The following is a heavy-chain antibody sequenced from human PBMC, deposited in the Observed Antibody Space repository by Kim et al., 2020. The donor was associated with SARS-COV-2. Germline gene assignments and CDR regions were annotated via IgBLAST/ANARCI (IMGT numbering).Heavy chain of an antibody. CDR1: GYTFTSYY. V-gene: IGHV1-46*01. J-gene: IGHJ4*02. CDR3: ARDLFTMIVVAPLGY. D-gene: IGHD3-22*01. Sequence: ASVKVSCKASGYTFTSYYMHWVRQAPGQGLEWMGIINPSGGSTSYAQKFQGRVTMTRDTSTSTVYMELSSLRSEDTAVYYCARDLFTMIVVAPLGYWGQGTLVTVSS. CDR2: INPSGGST.